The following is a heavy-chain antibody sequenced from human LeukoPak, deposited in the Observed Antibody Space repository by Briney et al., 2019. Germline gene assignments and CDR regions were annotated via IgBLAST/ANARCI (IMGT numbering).Heavy chain of an antibody. CDR3: ARVSILIVPYYAFDI. CDR1: GFTFTDSY. J-gene: IGHJ3*02. D-gene: IGHD2/OR15-2a*01. Sequence: GGSLRLSCEASGFTFTDSYMTWIRQAPGKGLEWLSYISPDGRDISYADSVKGRFSISRDNDKNTLYLQMDSLRAEDTAVYYCARVSILIVPYYAFDIWGQGTMVTVSS. CDR2: ISPDGRDI. V-gene: IGHV3-11*04.